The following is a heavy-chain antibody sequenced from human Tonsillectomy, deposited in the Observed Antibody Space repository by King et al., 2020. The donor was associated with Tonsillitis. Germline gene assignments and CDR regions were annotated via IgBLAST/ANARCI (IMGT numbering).Heavy chain of an antibody. CDR1: GFTFSSEN. V-gene: IGHV3-48*01. CDR3: ARVYKYYAMDV. CDR2: LSISSRTI. Sequence: VQLVESGGGLVQPGGSLRLSCAASGFTFSSENINWVRQAPGKGLEWVSFLSISSRTIYYADPVKGGFTISRDNAKNSLFLLMHTLRAEDTAVYYCARVYKYYAMDVWGQGTTVTVSS. J-gene: IGHJ6*02.